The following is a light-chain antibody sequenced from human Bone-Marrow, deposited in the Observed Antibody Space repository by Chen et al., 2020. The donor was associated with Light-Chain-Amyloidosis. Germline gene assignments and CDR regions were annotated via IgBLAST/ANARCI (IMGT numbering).Light chain of an antibody. J-gene: IGLJ2*01. CDR3: QSADSSGTYEVI. Sequence: SYELTQPPSVSVSPGQTARITCSGDDLPTKYAYWYQQKPGQAPVLVIHRDTERPSGISERCSGSSSGTTATLTLSGVQSEDEADYHCQSADSSGTYEVIFGGGTKLTVL. CDR2: RDT. V-gene: IGLV3-25*03. CDR1: DLPTKY.